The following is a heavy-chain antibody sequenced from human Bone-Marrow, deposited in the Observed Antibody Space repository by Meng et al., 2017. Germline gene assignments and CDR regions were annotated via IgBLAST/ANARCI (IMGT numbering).Heavy chain of an antibody. CDR3: ARDEDISAAGKLFGDY. Sequence: AQQGQSEAEVKKPGASGKDYCKASGKPCPDNWLHGVRRAPGQGLEWMGRINPKSGDTHYAQRFQGRVTMTGDTSISTAYMELSGLRSDDTAMYYCARDEDISAAGKLFGDYWGQGTLVTVSS. CDR2: INPKSGDT. D-gene: IGHD6-13*01. J-gene: IGHJ4*02. V-gene: IGHV1-2*06. CDR1: GKPCPDNW.